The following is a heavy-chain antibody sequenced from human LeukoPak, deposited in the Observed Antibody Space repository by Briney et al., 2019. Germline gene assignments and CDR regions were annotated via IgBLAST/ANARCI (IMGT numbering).Heavy chain of an antibody. V-gene: IGHV4-59*08. D-gene: IGHD3-9*01. CDR1: GGSISSYY. Sequence: SETLSLTCTVSGGSISSYYWSWIRQPPGKGLEWIGYIYYSGSTNYNPSLKSRVTISVDTSKNQFSLKLSSVIAADTAVYYCARGKRSYDILTGYYKAPPDYWGQGTLVTVSS. CDR3: ARGKRSYDILTGYYKAPPDY. CDR2: IYYSGST. J-gene: IGHJ4*02.